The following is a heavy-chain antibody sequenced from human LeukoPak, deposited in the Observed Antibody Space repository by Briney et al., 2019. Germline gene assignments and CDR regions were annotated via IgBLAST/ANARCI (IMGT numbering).Heavy chain of an antibody. D-gene: IGHD2-2*01. J-gene: IGHJ6*02. CDR2: IWYDGSNK. CDR1: GFTFSSYG. CDR3: ARALGPHCSSTSCYYYYGMDV. Sequence: PGGSLRLSCAASGFTFSSYGMHWVRQAPGKGLEWVAVIWYDGSNKYYADSVKGRFTISRDNSKNTLYLQMNSLRAEDTAVYYCARALGPHCSSTSCYYYYGMDVWGQGTTVTVSS. V-gene: IGHV3-33*01.